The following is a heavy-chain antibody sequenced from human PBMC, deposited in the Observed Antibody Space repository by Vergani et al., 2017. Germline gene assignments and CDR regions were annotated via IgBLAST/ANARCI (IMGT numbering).Heavy chain of an antibody. CDR3: ARGIAVAGRDAFDI. D-gene: IGHD6-19*01. Sequence: QVQLQESGPGLVKPSETLSLTCTVSGGSISSYYWSWIRQPPGKGLEWIGYIYYSGSTNYNPSLKSRVTISVDTSKNQFSLKLSSVTAADTAVYYCARGIAVAGRDAFDIWGQGTMVTVSS. V-gene: IGHV4-59*01. CDR2: IYYSGST. CDR1: GGSISSYY. J-gene: IGHJ3*02.